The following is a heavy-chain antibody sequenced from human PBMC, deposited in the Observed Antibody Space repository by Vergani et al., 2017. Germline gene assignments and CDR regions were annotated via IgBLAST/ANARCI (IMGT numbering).Heavy chain of an antibody. Sequence: QVQLVQSGAEVKKPGASVKVSCKASGYTFTSYYMHWVRPAPGRGLEWMGIINPIGGRASYAQKFQGRVTMTRDTSTSTVYMELSSLRSEDTAVYYCARMKGPSNWFDPWGQGTLVTVSS. V-gene: IGHV1-46*01. J-gene: IGHJ5*02. CDR2: INPIGGRA. CDR3: ARMKGPSNWFDP. CDR1: GYTFTSYY.